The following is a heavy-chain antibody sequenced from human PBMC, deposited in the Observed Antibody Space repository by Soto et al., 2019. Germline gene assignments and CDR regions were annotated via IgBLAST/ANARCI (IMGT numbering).Heavy chain of an antibody. CDR2: ISYDGSNK. J-gene: IGHJ4*02. Sequence: GWSLRLSCAASGFTFSSYAMHWVRQAPGKGLEWVAVISYDGSNKYYADSVKGRFTISRDNSKNTLYLQMNSLRAEDTAVYYCARDYYDSSGYYHEPFEYWGKGTLFTVS. CDR3: ARDYYDSSGYYHEPFEY. V-gene: IGHV3-30-3*01. D-gene: IGHD3-22*01. CDR1: GFTFSSYA.